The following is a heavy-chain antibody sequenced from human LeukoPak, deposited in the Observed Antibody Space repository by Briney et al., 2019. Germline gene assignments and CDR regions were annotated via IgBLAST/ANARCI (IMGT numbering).Heavy chain of an antibody. CDR3: AKAWDYYDSRQKPYFDY. CDR1: GFSFSSYG. J-gene: IGHJ4*02. D-gene: IGHD3-22*01. CDR2: ISYDGTNE. Sequence: GGSLRLSCAASGFSFSSYGMHWVRQTPGKGLEWVALISYDGTNEYYADSVKGRFTISRDNSKNTLYLQMNSLRAEETAMYYCAKAWDYYDSRQKPYFDYWGQGTLVTVSS. V-gene: IGHV3-30*18.